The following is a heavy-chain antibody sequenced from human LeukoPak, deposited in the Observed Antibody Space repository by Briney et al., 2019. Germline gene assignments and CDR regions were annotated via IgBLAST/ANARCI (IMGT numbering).Heavy chain of an antibody. V-gene: IGHV3-33*01. D-gene: IGHD6-13*01. J-gene: IGHJ4*02. CDR1: GFTFSSYG. CDR3: ARDLGQQLVRGFDY. CDR2: IWYDGSNK. Sequence: GGSLRLSCAASGFTFSSYGMHWVRQAPGKGLEWVAVIWYDGSNKYYADSVKRRFTISRDNSKNTLYLQMNSLRAEDTAVYYCARDLGQQLVRGFDYWGQGTLVTVSS.